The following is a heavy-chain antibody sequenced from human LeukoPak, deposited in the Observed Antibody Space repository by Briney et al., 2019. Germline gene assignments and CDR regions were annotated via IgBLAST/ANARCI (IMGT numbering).Heavy chain of an antibody. J-gene: IGHJ4*02. CDR2: IIPILSTA. CDR1: GGTFSTFA. V-gene: IGHV1-69*01. Sequence: SVKPSCKASGGTFSTFALSCVRQAPEQGLDWMGGIIPILSTANYTQTLQGRVTDTSDESTSTSYMELGSLRSENTAVYYCPSSPTCGAPGYWGQGTLVTVSS. CDR3: PSSPTCGAPGY. D-gene: IGHD3-16*01.